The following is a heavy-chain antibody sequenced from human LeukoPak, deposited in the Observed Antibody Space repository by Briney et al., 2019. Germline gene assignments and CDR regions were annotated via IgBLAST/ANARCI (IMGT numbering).Heavy chain of an antibody. D-gene: IGHD1-26*01. CDR1: GGSISSSSDY. Sequence: PSDTLSLTCTVSGGSISSSSDYWGWIRQPPGKGLEWIGSIYYSGSTYYDPSLKSRATISADTSKNQFSLKLSAVTAADTAFYYCARRKSAVGANSAFDIWGQGTMVTVSS. J-gene: IGHJ3*02. V-gene: IGHV4-39*01. CDR2: IYYSGST. CDR3: ARRKSAVGANSAFDI.